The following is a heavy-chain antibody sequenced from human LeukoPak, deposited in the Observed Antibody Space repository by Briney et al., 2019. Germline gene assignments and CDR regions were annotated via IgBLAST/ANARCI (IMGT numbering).Heavy chain of an antibody. CDR3: ASCSDYYDSSGQGGYAFDI. D-gene: IGHD3-22*01. CDR1: GFTFSDYY. Sequence: PGGSLRLSCAASGFTFSDYYMSWIRQAPVKGLEWVSYISSSGSTIYYADSVKGRFTISRDNAKNSLYLQMNSLRAEDTAVYYCASCSDYYDSSGQGGYAFDIWGQGTMVTVSS. V-gene: IGHV3-11*01. J-gene: IGHJ3*02. CDR2: ISSSGSTI.